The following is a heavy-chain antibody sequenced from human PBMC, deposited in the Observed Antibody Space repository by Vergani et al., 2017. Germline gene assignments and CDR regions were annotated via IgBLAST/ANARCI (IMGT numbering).Heavy chain of an antibody. CDR1: GYTFSNYY. Sequence: QVQVGQCGADVKKSGASVKVSCKTSGYTFSNYYMHWVRQAPGQGLDGMGIINPSGGHTNYAQKFQGRVTMTRDTSTSTVYMELSSLRSEDTAIYYCARGDYGILTGYRYWGQGTLVTVSA. D-gene: IGHD3-9*01. CDR3: ARGDYGILTGYRY. V-gene: IGHV1-46*03. J-gene: IGHJ4*02. CDR2: INPSGGHT.